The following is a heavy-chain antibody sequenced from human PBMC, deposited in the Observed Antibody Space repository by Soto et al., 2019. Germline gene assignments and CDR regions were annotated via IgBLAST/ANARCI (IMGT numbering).Heavy chain of an antibody. V-gene: IGHV1-18*01. CDR3: ARGLGYSSGSKGKDY. J-gene: IGHJ4*02. CDR1: GYTFTSYG. CDR2: ISAYNGNT. Sequence: ASVKVSCKASGYTFTSYGISWVRQAPGQGLEWMGWISAYNGNTNYAQKFQGRVTMTTDTSMSTAYMELSSLRSEDTAVYYCARGLGYSSGSKGKDYWGQGTLVTVSS. D-gene: IGHD6-19*01.